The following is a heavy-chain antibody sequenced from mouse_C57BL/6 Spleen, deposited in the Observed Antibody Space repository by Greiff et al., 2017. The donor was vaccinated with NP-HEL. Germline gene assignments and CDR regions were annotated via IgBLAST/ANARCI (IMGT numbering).Heavy chain of an antibody. Sequence: QVQLQQPGAELVRPGTSVMLSCKASGYTFTSYWMHWVKQRPGQGLEWIGVIDPSDSYTNYNQKFKGKATLTVDTSSSTAYMQLSSLTSEDSAVYYCARLDSFDYWGQGTTLTVSS. V-gene: IGHV1-59*01. CDR1: GYTFTSYW. CDR3: ARLDSFDY. CDR2: IDPSDSYT. J-gene: IGHJ2*01.